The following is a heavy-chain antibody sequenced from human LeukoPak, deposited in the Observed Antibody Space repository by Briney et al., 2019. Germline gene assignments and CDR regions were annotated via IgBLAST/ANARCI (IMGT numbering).Heavy chain of an antibody. CDR3: AGTPNWFDP. D-gene: IGHD2-15*01. Sequence: SETLSLTCTVSGGSISSGGHYWSWIRQPAGKGLEYLGRISSTGSTNYNPSLRSRVTISADTSKNHFSLKLTSVTAADTAVYYCAGTPNWFDPWGQGTLVTVSS. J-gene: IGHJ5*02. CDR1: GGSISSGGHY. V-gene: IGHV4-61*02. CDR2: ISSTGST.